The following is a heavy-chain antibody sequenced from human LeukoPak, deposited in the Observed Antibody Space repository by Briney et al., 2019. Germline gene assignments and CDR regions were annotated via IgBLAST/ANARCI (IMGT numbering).Heavy chain of an antibody. J-gene: IGHJ5*02. D-gene: IGHD5-12*01. CDR3: VRYDSSRFGP. Sequence: PGRSLRLSCAASGFAFGGYGMHWVRQAPGKGLEWVANIAYDGSKRQYADSVKGRFTISRDNSKNTVDLQMSSLGSEDTAVYHCVRYDSSRFGPWGQGTVVIVSS. V-gene: IGHV3-30*03. CDR1: GFAFGGYG. CDR2: IAYDGSKR.